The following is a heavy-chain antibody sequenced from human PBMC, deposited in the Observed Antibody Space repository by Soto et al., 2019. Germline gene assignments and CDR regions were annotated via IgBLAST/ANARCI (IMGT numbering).Heavy chain of an antibody. CDR2: ISYDGSNK. CDR3: AKVTGDDYFDY. V-gene: IGHV3-30*18. Sequence: QVQLVESGRGVVQPGRSLRLSCAASGFTFSSYGMHWVRQAPGKGLEWVAVISYDGSNKYYADSVKGRFTISRDNSKNTLYLQMNSLRAEDTAVYYCAKVTGDDYFDYWGQGTLVTVSS. J-gene: IGHJ4*02. CDR1: GFTFSSYG. D-gene: IGHD2-21*01.